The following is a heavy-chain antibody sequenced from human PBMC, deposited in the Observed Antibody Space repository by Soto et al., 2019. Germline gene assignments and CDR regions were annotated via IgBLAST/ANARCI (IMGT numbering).Heavy chain of an antibody. CDR1: GGSISSGSYH. V-gene: IGHV4-31*03. J-gene: IGHJ5*02. CDR3: ARVEGRSYYFRNDP. Sequence: PSETLSLTCTVSGGSISSGSYHWSWILHHPGKGLEWIGNIYYSVSSYYNPSLKSRATISIDTSKDHFSLRLGSVTAADTAVYYCARVEGRSYYFRNDPGGRGTLVTVPQ. D-gene: IGHD1-26*01. CDR2: IYYSVSS.